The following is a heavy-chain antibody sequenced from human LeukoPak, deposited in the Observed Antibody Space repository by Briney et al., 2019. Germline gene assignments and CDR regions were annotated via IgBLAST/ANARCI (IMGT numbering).Heavy chain of an antibody. J-gene: IGHJ4*02. Sequence: GGSLRLSCAASGFTFSSYGMHWVRQAPGKGLEWVAVILYDGSNKYYADSVKGRFTISRDNAKNSLYLQMNSLRAEDTALYYCAKGKWELPTSHFDYWGQGTLVTVSS. V-gene: IGHV3-30*18. CDR2: ILYDGSNK. D-gene: IGHD1-26*01. CDR1: GFTFSSYG. CDR3: AKGKWELPTSHFDY.